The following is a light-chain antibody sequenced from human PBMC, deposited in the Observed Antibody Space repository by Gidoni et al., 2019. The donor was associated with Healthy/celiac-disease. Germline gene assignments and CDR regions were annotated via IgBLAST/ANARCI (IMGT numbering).Light chain of an antibody. CDR1: QSVSSY. Sequence: EIVLTQSPATLSLSPGERATLSCRARQSVSSYLAWYQQTPGQAPRLLIYDASNRATGIPARFSGSGSGTDFTLTISSLEPEDFAVYYCQQRSNFTFGGGTKVEIK. CDR2: DAS. V-gene: IGKV3-11*01. CDR3: QQRSNFT. J-gene: IGKJ4*01.